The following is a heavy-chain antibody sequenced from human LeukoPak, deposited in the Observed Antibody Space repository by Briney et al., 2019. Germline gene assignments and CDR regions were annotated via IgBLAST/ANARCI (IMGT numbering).Heavy chain of an antibody. J-gene: IGHJ4*02. V-gene: IGHV3-33*01. CDR2: IWYDGSNK. Sequence: GGSLRLSCAASEFTFSSYGMHWVRQAPGKGLKWVSIIWYDGSNKYYADSVKGRFTISRDNSKNMVYLQMNSLRAEDTAVYYCARGGGAAAGIDYWGQGTLVTVPS. CDR3: ARGGGAAAGIDY. CDR1: EFTFSSYG. D-gene: IGHD6-13*01.